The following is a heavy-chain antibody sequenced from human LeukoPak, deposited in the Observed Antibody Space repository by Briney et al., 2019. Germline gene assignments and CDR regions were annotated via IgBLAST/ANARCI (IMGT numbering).Heavy chain of an antibody. CDR1: GGSISGYY. CDR3: ARQWLLGFWYFDF. V-gene: IGHV4-59*01. Sequence: PSETLSLTCTVSGGSISGYYWTWIRQPPGKGLEWIGYVYYGGITNYKPSLKSRLTISVDTSKNQFSLKLSSVTAADTAVYYCARQWLLGFWYFDFWGRGTLVTVSS. D-gene: IGHD5-12*01. J-gene: IGHJ2*01. CDR2: VYYGGIT.